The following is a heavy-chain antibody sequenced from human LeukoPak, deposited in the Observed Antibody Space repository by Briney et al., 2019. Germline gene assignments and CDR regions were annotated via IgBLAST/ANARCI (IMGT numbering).Heavy chain of an antibody. Sequence: PSETLSLTCAVSGGSISSGGYSWSWIRQPPGKGLEWIGYIYHSGSTYYNPSLKSRVTISVVRSKNQFFLKLSPVTAAGTAVYYCVRVNGCGGDCYVFDYWGQGTLVTVSS. J-gene: IGHJ4*02. CDR1: GGSISSGGYS. CDR3: VRVNGCGGDCYVFDY. V-gene: IGHV4-30-2*01. D-gene: IGHD2-21*02. CDR2: IYHSGST.